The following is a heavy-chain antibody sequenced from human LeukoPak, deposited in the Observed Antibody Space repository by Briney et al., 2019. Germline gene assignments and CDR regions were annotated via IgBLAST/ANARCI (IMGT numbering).Heavy chain of an antibody. CDR2: ISAYDGNT. D-gene: IGHD3-16*01. J-gene: IGHJ5*02. CDR3: ARDLQTTGGGDWFDR. V-gene: IGHV1-18*01. CDR1: GYIFSNYG. Sequence: ASVKVSCTASGYIFSNYGITWVRQAPGQGLEWMGWISAYDGNTKHTQKFQGRVTMSTDTSTSTAYMELRSLRSDDTAVYYCARDLQTTGGGDWFDRWGQGTLVTVSS.